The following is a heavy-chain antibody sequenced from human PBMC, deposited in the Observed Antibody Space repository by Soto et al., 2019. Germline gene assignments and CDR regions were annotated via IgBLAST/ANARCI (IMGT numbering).Heavy chain of an antibody. J-gene: IGHJ6*02. CDR1: GCTFSSYA. D-gene: IGHD5-12*01. CDR2: IIPIICTA. Sequence: GAPVKVSCKASGCTFSSYAITSVRQPPGPGREGMGGIIPIICTANYVQKFQGRVTITADKSTNTNNMELSSLRSEDTAVYYCARDKVDIVATIYYYYGMDVWGQGTTVTVSS. CDR3: ARDKVDIVATIYYYYGMDV. V-gene: IGHV1-69*06.